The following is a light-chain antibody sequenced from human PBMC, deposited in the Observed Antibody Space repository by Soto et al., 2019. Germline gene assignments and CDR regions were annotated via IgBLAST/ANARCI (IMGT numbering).Light chain of an antibody. J-gene: IGKJ5*01. CDR1: QSVSSY. CDR3: HQRSNWTPIT. Sequence: EMVLTQSPAPLSLSPGEIATLSCSASQSVSSYLAWYQQKPGQAPRLLIYDASNRATGIPARFSGRGCVTDCTLAVSSRETEEFPVYYCHQRSNWTPITVGQGTLLEIK. CDR2: DAS. V-gene: IGKV3-11*01.